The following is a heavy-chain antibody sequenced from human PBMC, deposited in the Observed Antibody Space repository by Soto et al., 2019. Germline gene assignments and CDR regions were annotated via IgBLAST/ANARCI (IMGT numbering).Heavy chain of an antibody. D-gene: IGHD5-18*01. V-gene: IGHV1-18*01. CDR1: GYTFSTCG. J-gene: IGHJ1*01. CDR3: ARDTESNRYND. CDR2: IRPDNGNR. Sequence: QVQVLQSGPEVKRPGASVTVSCKTSGYTFSTCGISWVRQAPGQGLEWVGWIRPDNGNRKSAQRLQGRVTLTTDTSASTAYMELRSLTSXXXXXXXXARDTESNRYNDWGQGTLVTVSS.